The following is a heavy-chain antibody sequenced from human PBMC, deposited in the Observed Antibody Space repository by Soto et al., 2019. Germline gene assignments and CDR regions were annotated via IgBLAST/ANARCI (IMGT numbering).Heavy chain of an antibody. CDR1: GGTFSSYA. CDR3: VGYYYDSSGYYYFDY. V-gene: IGHV1-69*06. D-gene: IGHD3-22*01. Sequence: QVQLVQSGAEVQKPGSSVKVSCKASGGTFSSYAISWVRQAPGQGLEWMGGIIPIFGTANYAQKFQGRVTITADKSTSTAYMELSSLRSEDTAVYYCVGYYYDSSGYYYFDYWGQGTLVTVSS. CDR2: IIPIFGTA. J-gene: IGHJ4*02.